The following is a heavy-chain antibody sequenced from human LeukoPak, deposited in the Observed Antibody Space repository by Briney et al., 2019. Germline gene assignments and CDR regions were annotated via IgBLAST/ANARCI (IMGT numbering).Heavy chain of an antibody. CDR2: ISAYNGNT. CDR3: ARFGLGKHIEVAGIPFDI. J-gene: IGHJ3*02. Sequence: AAVKVSCKASGYSFTSNVISWVRQAPGQGLEWMGWISAYNGNTNYAQKLQGRVAMTTDTSTSTAYMELRSLRSDDTAVYYCARFGLGKHIEVAGIPFDIWGQGTMVTVSS. CDR1: GYSFTSNV. V-gene: IGHV1-18*01. D-gene: IGHD6-19*01.